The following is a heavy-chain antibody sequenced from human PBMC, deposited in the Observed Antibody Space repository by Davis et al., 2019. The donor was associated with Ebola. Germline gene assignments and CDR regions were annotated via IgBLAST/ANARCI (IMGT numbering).Heavy chain of an antibody. V-gene: IGHV5-51*01. D-gene: IGHD3-10*01. CDR2: IYPGDSDT. Sequence: PGGSLRLSCKGSGYSFTSYWIGWVRQMSEKGLEWVGNIYPGDSDTRYRPSFQGQVTISADMSISTAFLQWNSLKVSDTGIYYCARRRDGVTGLDVWGQGTTVVVSS. J-gene: IGHJ6*02. CDR1: GYSFTSYW. CDR3: ARRRDGVTGLDV.